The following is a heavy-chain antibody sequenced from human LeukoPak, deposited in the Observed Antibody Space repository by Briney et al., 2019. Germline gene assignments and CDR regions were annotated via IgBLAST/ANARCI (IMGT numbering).Heavy chain of an antibody. J-gene: IGHJ4*02. CDR1: GLTFSNYG. V-gene: IGHV3-30*02. CDR3: AKEGHIVAVGAKVDD. Sequence: PGGSLRLSCAASGLTFSNYGMHWVRQAPGKGLEWVTFIQYDGSDKKYVDSVKGRFTVSRDNSKNTVYLQMNSLSAEDTAVYYCAKEGHIVAVGAKVDDWGQGTLVTVSA. CDR2: IQYDGSDK. D-gene: IGHD6-13*01.